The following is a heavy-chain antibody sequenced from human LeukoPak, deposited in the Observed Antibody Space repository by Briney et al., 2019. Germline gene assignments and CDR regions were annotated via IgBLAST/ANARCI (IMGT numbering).Heavy chain of an antibody. CDR2: IYHSGST. CDR1: GYSISSGYY. Sequence: SETLSLTCAVSGYSISSGYYWGWIRQPPGKGLEWIGSIYHSGSTYYNPSLRSRDTISVDTSKNQFSLKLSSVTAADTAVYYCARLFEPPMIVVVPAAPDYWGQGTLVTVSS. CDR3: ARLFEPPMIVVVPAAPDY. V-gene: IGHV4-38-2*01. D-gene: IGHD2-2*01. J-gene: IGHJ4*02.